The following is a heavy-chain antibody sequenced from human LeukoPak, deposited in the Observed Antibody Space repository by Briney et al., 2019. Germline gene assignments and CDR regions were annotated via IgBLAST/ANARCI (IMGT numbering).Heavy chain of an antibody. CDR2: IKQDEIEK. CDR3: ARHPTCIGDSCYAPNGAFVFFSCEY. V-gene: IGHV3-7*01. CDR1: GFTFSSYW. J-gene: IGHJ4*02. D-gene: IGHD2-15*01. Sequence: GGSLRLSCAASGFTFSSYWMTGLRQAPGKGLEWVANIKQDEIEKYYVDSVKGRFTISRDNAKNSLYLQMNSLRAEDTAVYYCARHPTCIGDSCYAPNGAFVFFSCEYCGQGTLVTVSS.